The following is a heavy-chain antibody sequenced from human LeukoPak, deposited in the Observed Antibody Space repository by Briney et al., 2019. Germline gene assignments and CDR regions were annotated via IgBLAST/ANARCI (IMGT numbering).Heavy chain of an antibody. D-gene: IGHD1-7*01. J-gene: IGHJ6*02. CDR3: AREVGTTMDYYYGMDV. V-gene: IGHV3-66*01. CDR2: IYSGGST. CDR1: GFTVSSNY. Sequence: GGSPRLSCAASGFTVSSNYMSWVRQAPGKGLEWVSVIYSGGSTYYADSVKGRFTISRDNSKNTLYLQMNSLRAEDTAVYYCAREVGTTMDYYYGMDVWGQGTTVTVSS.